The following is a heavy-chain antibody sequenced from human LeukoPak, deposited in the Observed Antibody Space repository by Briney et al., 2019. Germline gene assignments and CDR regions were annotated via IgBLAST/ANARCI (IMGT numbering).Heavy chain of an antibody. Sequence: GGSLRLSCAASGFTFSSYSMNWVRQAPGKGLEWVSSISSSSSYIYYADSVKGRFTISRDNAKNSLYLQMNSLRAEDTAVYYCAKAVTFGSGSYRPSDYWGQGTLVTVSS. V-gene: IGHV3-21*01. CDR3: AKAVTFGSGSYRPSDY. CDR1: GFTFSSYS. J-gene: IGHJ4*02. CDR2: ISSSSSYI. D-gene: IGHD3-10*01.